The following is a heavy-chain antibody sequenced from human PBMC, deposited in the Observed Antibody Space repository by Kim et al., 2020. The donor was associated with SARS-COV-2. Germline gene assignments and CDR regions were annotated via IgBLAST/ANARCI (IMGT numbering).Heavy chain of an antibody. CDR1: GGTFSSYA. V-gene: IGHV1-69*13. CDR3: ARVWDLDSSSFYYGMDV. J-gene: IGHJ6*01. Sequence: SVKVSCKASGGTFSSYAISWVRQAPGQGLEWMGGIIPIFGTANYAQKFQGRVTITADESTSTAYMELSSLRSEDTAVYYCARVWDLDSSSFYYGMDVWGQGTTVTVSS. D-gene: IGHD6-13*01. CDR2: IIPIFGTA.